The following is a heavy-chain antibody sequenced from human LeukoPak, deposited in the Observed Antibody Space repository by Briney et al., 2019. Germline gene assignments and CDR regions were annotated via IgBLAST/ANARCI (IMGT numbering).Heavy chain of an antibody. CDR2: IYYSGST. D-gene: IGHD3-9*01. CDR3: ARDRLRYFDWLSHHSDAFDI. Sequence: PSETLSLTCTVSGGSISSSSYYWGWIRQPPGKGLEWIGSIYYSGSTYYNPSLKSRVTISVDTSKNQFSLKLSSVTAADTAVYYCARDRLRYFDWLSHHSDAFDIWGQGTMVTVSS. J-gene: IGHJ3*02. CDR1: GGSISSSSYY. V-gene: IGHV4-39*02.